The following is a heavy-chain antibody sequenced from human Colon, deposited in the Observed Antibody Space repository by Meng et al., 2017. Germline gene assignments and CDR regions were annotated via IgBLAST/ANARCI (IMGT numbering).Heavy chain of an antibody. D-gene: IGHD3-10*01. J-gene: IGHJ4*02. CDR2: ISTYNDET. CDR1: GYNFRNLG. V-gene: IGHV1-18*01. Sequence: ASVKVSCKASGYNFRNLGISWVRQAPGQALEWMGWISTYNDETHYSQEFQGRVTITTDTSTGTAYMNLRNLRSDDPDVYYCATDGDYRPSPDSESPLWFGELGDSWGQGTLVTVSS. CDR3: ATDGDYRPSPDSESPLWFGELGDS.